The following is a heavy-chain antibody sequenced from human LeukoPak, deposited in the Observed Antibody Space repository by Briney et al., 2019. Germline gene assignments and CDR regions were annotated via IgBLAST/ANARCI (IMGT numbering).Heavy chain of an antibody. J-gene: IGHJ3*02. Sequence: PSETLSLTCAVSGGSVSGYYWSWVRQFPGRRLERIGYIHYSGRTNYNPSLKSRITLSLETSSNQISLELKSVTSADTALYYCVRDSGYSSSWYLIDDDFDIWGQGTMVIVSA. CDR2: IHYSGRT. CDR1: GGSVSGYY. CDR3: VRDSGYSSSWYLIDDDFDI. D-gene: IGHD6-13*01. V-gene: IGHV4-59*02.